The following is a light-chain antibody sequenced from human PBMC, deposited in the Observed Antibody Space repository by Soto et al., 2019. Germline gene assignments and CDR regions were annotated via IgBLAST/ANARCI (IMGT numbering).Light chain of an antibody. V-gene: IGKV1-39*01. CDR1: QTIGIY. CDR3: QQTYIKPLT. CDR2: AAS. J-gene: IGKJ4*01. Sequence: DIQVTQSPSSLAASVGDRVTITCRTSQTIGIYVNWYQQKPGKDPSLLINAASSLPSGVPSRFSGTGSGTDFALTITSLLPEDFATYYCQQTYIKPLTFGGGTKVE.